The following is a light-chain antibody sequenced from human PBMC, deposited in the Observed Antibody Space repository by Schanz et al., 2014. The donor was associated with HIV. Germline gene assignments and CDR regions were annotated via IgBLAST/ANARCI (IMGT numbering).Light chain of an antibody. CDR3: QQGNSFPRT. V-gene: IGKV3D-20*02. CDR1: QSVSSSY. CDR2: GAS. Sequence: EIVMTQSPATLSASPGERATLSCRASQSVSSSYLAWYQQKPGQAPRLLIYGASSRATGIPDRFSGSGSGTDFTLTISRVEPEDSATYYCQQGNSFPRTFGQGTKVEIK. J-gene: IGKJ1*01.